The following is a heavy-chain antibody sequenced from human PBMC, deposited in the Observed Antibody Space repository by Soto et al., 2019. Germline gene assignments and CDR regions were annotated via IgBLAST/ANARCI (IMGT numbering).Heavy chain of an antibody. CDR2: IDPSDSYT. J-gene: IGHJ3*02. Sequence: GESLKISCKGSGYSFTSYWISWVRQMPGKGLEWMGRIDPSDSYTNYSPSFQGHVTISADKSISTAYLQWSSLKASDPAMYYCARLYYYDSSGYYGGLGAFDIWGQGTMVTVSS. V-gene: IGHV5-10-1*01. CDR1: GYSFTSYW. D-gene: IGHD3-22*01. CDR3: ARLYYYDSSGYYGGLGAFDI.